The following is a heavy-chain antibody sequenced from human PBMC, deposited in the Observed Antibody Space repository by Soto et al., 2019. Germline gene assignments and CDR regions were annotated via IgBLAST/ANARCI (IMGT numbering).Heavy chain of an antibody. CDR1: GFTFDSFG. J-gene: IGHJ4*02. CDR2: ISPTGDNT. Sequence: EVQLLESGGGLVQPGGSLRLSCAVSGFTFDSFGMSWVRQAPGKGPEWVSGISPTGDNTYYADSVRGRFTISRDNSKNTLSLQMNNLIAEDTAIYYGAKWRERWVTTFDYWGQGTLVTVSS. CDR3: AKWRERWVTTFDY. V-gene: IGHV3-23*01. D-gene: IGHD4-17*01.